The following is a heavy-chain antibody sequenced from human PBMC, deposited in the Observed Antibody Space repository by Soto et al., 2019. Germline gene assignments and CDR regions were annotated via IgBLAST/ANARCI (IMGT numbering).Heavy chain of an antibody. CDR1: GFAFSSFA. V-gene: IGHV3-23*01. CDR2: IGSGGVKT. J-gene: IGHJ3*02. CDR3: AKYYYDNTGSRGAYDI. Sequence: EVQLLESGGGLVQPGGSLRVSCAASGFAFSSFAMTWVRQAPGKGLEWVSAIGSGGVKTFYADSVKGRFTISRDDSKNTLFLQMNSLRAEDTAVCYCAKYYYDNTGSRGAYDIWGQGTMVTVSS. D-gene: IGHD3-22*01.